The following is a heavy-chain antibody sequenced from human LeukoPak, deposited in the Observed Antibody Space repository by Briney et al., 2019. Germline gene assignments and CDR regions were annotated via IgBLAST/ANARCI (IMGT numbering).Heavy chain of an antibody. J-gene: IGHJ4*02. D-gene: IGHD6-19*01. CDR1: GGSISSGGYY. Sequence: PSETLSLTCTVSGGSISSGGYYWSWIRQPPGKGLEWIGYIYQSGSTYYNPSLKSRVTISVDRSKNQFSLKLSSVTAADTAVYYCAREAVDGGYWGQGTLVTVSS. CDR3: AREAVDGGY. CDR2: IYQSGST. V-gene: IGHV4-30-2*01.